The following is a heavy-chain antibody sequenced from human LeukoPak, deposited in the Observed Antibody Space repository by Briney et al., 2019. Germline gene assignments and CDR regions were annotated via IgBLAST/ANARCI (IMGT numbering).Heavy chain of an antibody. Sequence: SSVKVSSKASGGTFSIYTVSSVRQGPGQGLGWVGRIIPILGIASYTQKFQGRVTITAYKATSTAYMDLISLRSEDTAVYFCATHYLPVTHVGWFDPWGEGTLVTVSS. CDR2: IIPILGIA. J-gene: IGHJ5*02. CDR1: GGTFSIYT. V-gene: IGHV1-69*02. D-gene: IGHD2-21*02. CDR3: ATHYLPVTHVGWFDP.